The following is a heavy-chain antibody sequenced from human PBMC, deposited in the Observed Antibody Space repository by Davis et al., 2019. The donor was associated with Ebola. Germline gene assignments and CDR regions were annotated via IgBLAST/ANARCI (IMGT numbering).Heavy chain of an antibody. Sequence: GGSLRLSCAASGFMFMNYAMSWVRQAPGKGLEWVSDISESGGSTYYADSVKGRFTISRDNSKNTLHLQIDSLRVDDTALYYCAGGPWEYDYWGQGNLVTVSS. D-gene: IGHD1-26*01. J-gene: IGHJ4*02. CDR3: AGGPWEYDY. V-gene: IGHV3-23*01. CDR2: ISESGGST. CDR1: GFMFMNYA.